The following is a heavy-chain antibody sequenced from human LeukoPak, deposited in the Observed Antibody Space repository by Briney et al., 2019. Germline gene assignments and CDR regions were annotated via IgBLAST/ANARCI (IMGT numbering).Heavy chain of an antibody. CDR1: GFTFSNYA. Sequence: GGSLRLSCAVSGFTFSNYAMSWVRQAPGKGLNWVSSISADGDRTYSADSVKGRFSISRDNSKNTLSLQLNSLRVEDTAVYYCVKDDPVTSSFDYWGQGTLITVSS. V-gene: IGHV3-23*01. CDR3: VKDDPVTSSFDY. CDR2: ISADGDRT. J-gene: IGHJ4*02. D-gene: IGHD2-21*02.